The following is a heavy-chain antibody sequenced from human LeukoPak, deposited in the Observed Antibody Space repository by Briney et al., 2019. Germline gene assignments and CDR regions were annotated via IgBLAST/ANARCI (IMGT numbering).Heavy chain of an antibody. V-gene: IGHV1-2*02. D-gene: IGHD6-13*01. CDR3: ATTLAAAGAYFDY. CDR1: GYTFTGYY. CDR2: INPNSGGT. Sequence: ASVKVSCKASGYTFTGYYMHWVRQAPGQGLEWMGWINPNSGGTNYAQKSQGRVTMTRDTSISTAYMELSRLRSDDTAVYYCATTLAAAGAYFDYWGQGTLVTVSS. J-gene: IGHJ4*02.